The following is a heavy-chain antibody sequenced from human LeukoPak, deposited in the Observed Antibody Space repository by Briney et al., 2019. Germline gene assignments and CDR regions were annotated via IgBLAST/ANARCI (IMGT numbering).Heavy chain of an antibody. D-gene: IGHD1-26*01. CDR2: ISSSSSTI. V-gene: IGHV3-48*01. Sequence: GGSLRLSCAASGFTFSSYSMNWVRQPPGKGLEWVSYISSSSSTIYYADSVKGRFTISRDNAKKLVLLQMNSLRAEDTAVYYCAFSGNYGVYWGQGTLVTVSS. CDR3: AFSGNYGVY. J-gene: IGHJ4*02. CDR1: GFTFSSYS.